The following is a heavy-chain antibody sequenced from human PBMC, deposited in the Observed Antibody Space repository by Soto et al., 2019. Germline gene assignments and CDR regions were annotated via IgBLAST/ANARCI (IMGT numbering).Heavy chain of an antibody. Sequence: SETLSLTCTVSGGSISSYYWSWIRQPPGKGLEWIGYIYYSGSTNYNPSLKSRVTISVDTSKNQFSLKLSSVTAADTAVYYCARGLYYSDSSGYSPGFAFDIWGQGTMVTVSS. J-gene: IGHJ3*02. CDR1: GGSISSYY. V-gene: IGHV4-59*01. D-gene: IGHD3-22*01. CDR3: ARGLYYSDSSGYSPGFAFDI. CDR2: IYYSGST.